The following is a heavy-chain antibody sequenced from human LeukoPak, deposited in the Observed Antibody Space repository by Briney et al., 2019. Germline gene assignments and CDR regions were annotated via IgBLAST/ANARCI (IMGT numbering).Heavy chain of an antibody. Sequence: PGGSLRLSCAASGFTFSSYAMSWVRQAPGQGLEWVSAISAGGDSPYYADSVKGRFSISRDNYENTLYLQMNGLRAGDTAAYYCAKRRYCSSISCHDFDYWGQGTLVTVSS. J-gene: IGHJ4*02. V-gene: IGHV3-23*01. CDR3: AKRRYCSSISCHDFDY. D-gene: IGHD2-2*01. CDR2: ISAGGDSP. CDR1: GFTFSSYA.